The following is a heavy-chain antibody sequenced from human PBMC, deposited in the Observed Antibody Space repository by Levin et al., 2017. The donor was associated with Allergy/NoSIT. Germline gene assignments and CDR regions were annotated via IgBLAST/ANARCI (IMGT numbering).Heavy chain of an antibody. CDR3: ARSFTYGFDY. Sequence: SETLSLTCTVSGGSINNYYWSWIRQPPGKGLEWIGYIYYSGSTNYNTSLKSRVTMSVDTSKNQFSLRLSSVTPADTAVYYCARSFTYGFDYWGQGTLGTVSS. CDR2: IYYSGST. CDR1: GGSINNYY. V-gene: IGHV4-59*01. J-gene: IGHJ4*02. D-gene: IGHD2-8*01.